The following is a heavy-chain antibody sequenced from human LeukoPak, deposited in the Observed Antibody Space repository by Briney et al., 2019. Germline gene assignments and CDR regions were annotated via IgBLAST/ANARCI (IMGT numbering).Heavy chain of an antibody. D-gene: IGHD1-26*01. Sequence: PGRSLRLSCAASGFTFSSYAMSWVRQAPGKGLEWVSAISGSGGSTYYADSVKGRFTISRDNSKNTLYLQMNSLRAEDTAVYYCAKIQWEFIGYFDYWGQGTLVTVSS. CDR2: ISGSGGST. J-gene: IGHJ4*02. CDR3: AKIQWEFIGYFDY. CDR1: GFTFSSYA. V-gene: IGHV3-23*01.